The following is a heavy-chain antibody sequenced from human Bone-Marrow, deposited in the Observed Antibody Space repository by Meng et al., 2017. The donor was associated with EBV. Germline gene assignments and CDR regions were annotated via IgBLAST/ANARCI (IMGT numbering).Heavy chain of an antibody. CDR2: INTNTGNP. Sequence: QVQLVQSGSELKKPGASGKVSCKASGYTFTDYSLNWVRQSPGQGLEWMGWINTNTGNPTYAQGFTGRFVFSLDTSVSTAYLQISSLKAEDTAVYYCARFGELFRNWFDPWGQGTLVTVSS. D-gene: IGHD3-10*01. J-gene: IGHJ5*02. CDR3: ARFGELFRNWFDP. V-gene: IGHV7-4-1*02. CDR1: GYTFTDYS.